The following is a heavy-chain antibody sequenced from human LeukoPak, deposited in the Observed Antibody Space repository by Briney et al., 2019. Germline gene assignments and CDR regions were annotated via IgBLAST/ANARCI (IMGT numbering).Heavy chain of an antibody. J-gene: IGHJ4*02. D-gene: IGHD3-22*01. CDR1: GFTVSTNY. V-gene: IGHV3-66*01. CDR2: IYSGGTR. CDR3: ATDYDSSGSRIKAVDY. Sequence: GGSLRLSCSVSGFTVSTNYMSWVRQAPGKGLEWVSVIYSGGTRYYADSVKGRFTISRDNAKNSLYLQMNSLRAEDTAVYYCATDYDSSGSRIKAVDYWGQGTLVTVSS.